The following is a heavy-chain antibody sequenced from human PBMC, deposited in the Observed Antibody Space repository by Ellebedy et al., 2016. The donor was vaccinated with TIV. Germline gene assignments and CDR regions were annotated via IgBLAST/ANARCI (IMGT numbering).Heavy chain of an antibody. CDR1: GFNFNIYA. D-gene: IGHD3-10*01. J-gene: IGHJ1*01. Sequence: GESLKISCAASGFNFNIYAMHWVRQAPGKGLEWVSGISGTGAKTYYADAVKGRFTISRDNSKNTLYLQMNSLRAEDTAVYHCANGGLGDSIRFQYWGQGSLVIVSS. CDR2: ISGTGAKT. V-gene: IGHV3-23*01. CDR3: ANGGLGDSIRFQY.